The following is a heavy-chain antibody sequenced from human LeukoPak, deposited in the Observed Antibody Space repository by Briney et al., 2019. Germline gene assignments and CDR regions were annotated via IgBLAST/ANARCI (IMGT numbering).Heavy chain of an antibody. V-gene: IGHV3-30*18. CDR3: AKDAPTSYSSGWPIDY. CDR2: ISYDGSNG. Sequence: GGSLRLSCAASGFTFSSYWMSWVRQAPGKGLEWVAVISYDGSNGYYADSVKGRFTISRDNSKNTLYLQMNSLRAEDTAVYYCAKDAPTSYSSGWPIDYWGQGTLVTVSS. CDR1: GFTFSSYW. D-gene: IGHD6-19*01. J-gene: IGHJ4*02.